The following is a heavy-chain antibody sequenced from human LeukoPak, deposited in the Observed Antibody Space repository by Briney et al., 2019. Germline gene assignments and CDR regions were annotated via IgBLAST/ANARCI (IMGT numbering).Heavy chain of an antibody. D-gene: IGHD3-9*01. J-gene: IGHJ4*02. V-gene: IGHV4-39*01. CDR1: GGSISSSSYY. CDR2: ISYSGST. CDR3: ASRLLRYFDWLFRD. Sequence: PSETLSLTCTVSGGSISSSSYYWGWIRQPPGKGLEWIGSISYSGSTYYNPSLKGRVTISVDTSKNQFSLKLSSVTAADTAVYYCASRLLRYFDWLFRDWGQGTLVTVSS.